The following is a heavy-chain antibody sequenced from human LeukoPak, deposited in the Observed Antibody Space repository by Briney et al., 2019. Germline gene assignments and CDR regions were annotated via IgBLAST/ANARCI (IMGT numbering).Heavy chain of an antibody. Sequence: SGPTLVNPTQTLSLTCSFSGFSLSARGMCVSWIRQPPGKALEWLALISWYDDKRYSPSLRSRLTITKDTSKNQVVLTMTNTDPVDTATYYCAHRKGYWGQGTLVTVSS. V-gene: IGHV2-5*08. J-gene: IGHJ4*02. CDR3: AHRKGY. CDR2: ISWYDDK. CDR1: GFSLSARGMC.